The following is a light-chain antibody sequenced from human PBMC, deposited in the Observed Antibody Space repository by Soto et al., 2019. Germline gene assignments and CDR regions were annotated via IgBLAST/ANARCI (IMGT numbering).Light chain of an antibody. CDR3: LLVYNNVVFV. Sequence: QAVVTQEPSLTVSPGGTVTLTCGASTGVVTGDHYPYWFQQKPAQAPRTLIYDKNKKHAWTPARFSGSLLGGKAALTLSGAQPEDEAEYYCLLVYNNVVFVFGGGTKLTVL. CDR1: TGVVTGDHY. V-gene: IGLV7-46*01. CDR2: DKN. J-gene: IGLJ2*01.